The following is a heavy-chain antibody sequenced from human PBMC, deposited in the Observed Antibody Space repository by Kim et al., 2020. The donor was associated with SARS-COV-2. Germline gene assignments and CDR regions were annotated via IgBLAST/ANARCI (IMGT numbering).Heavy chain of an antibody. CDR3: ATRQGGVFDP. D-gene: IGHD3-16*01. V-gene: IGHV4-31*03. CDR1: GGSIISGGYY. Sequence: SETLSLTCTVSGGSIISGGYYWSWIRQLPGTGLEWIGYIYFTGSTYYNPSLKSRATISVDTSKNQFSLKVRSVTAADTAVYYCATRQGGVFDPWGQGTLVTVSS. J-gene: IGHJ5*02. CDR2: IYFTGST.